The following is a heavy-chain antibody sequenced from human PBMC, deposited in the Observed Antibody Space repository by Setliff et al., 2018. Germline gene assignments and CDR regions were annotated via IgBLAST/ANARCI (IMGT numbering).Heavy chain of an antibody. CDR2: IRTSGNTV. CDR1: GFTFSDYY. CDR3: ARGARLYETDHHYYGWLDP. Sequence: GGSLRLSCAASGFTFSDYYMNWIRQAPGKGLEWVSYIRTSGNTVEYVDSVKGRFTISRDNAKNSLYLQMNNLRAEDTAVYHCARGARLYETDHHYYGWLDPWGQGTLVTVSS. J-gene: IGHJ5*02. V-gene: IGHV3-11*04. D-gene: IGHD3-22*01.